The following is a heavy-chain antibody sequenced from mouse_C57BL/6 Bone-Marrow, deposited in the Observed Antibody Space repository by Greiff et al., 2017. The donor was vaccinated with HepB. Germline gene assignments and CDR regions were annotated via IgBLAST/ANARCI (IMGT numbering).Heavy chain of an antibody. D-gene: IGHD1-1*01. V-gene: IGHV1-54*01. J-gene: IGHJ1*03. CDR2: INPGSGGT. Sequence: VQLQQSGAELVRPGTSVKVSCKASGYAFTNYLIEWVKQRPGQGLEWIGVINPGSGGTNYNEKFKGKATLTADKSSSTAYMQLSSLTSEDSAVYFCAVITTGPRFFDVRGTGTTVTVSS. CDR1: GYAFTNYL. CDR3: AVITTGPRFFDV.